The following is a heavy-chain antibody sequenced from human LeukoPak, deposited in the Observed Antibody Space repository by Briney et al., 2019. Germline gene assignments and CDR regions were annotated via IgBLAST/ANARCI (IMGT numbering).Heavy chain of an antibody. Sequence: ASVKVSCKASGYTFTSYGISWVRQAPGQGLEWMGWISACNGNTNYAQKLQGRVTVTTDTSTSTAYMELRSLRSDDTAVYYCARRDSGNMYGYWGQGTLVTVSS. V-gene: IGHV1-18*01. D-gene: IGHD3-10*01. J-gene: IGHJ4*02. CDR1: GYTFTSYG. CDR3: ARRDSGNMYGY. CDR2: ISACNGNT.